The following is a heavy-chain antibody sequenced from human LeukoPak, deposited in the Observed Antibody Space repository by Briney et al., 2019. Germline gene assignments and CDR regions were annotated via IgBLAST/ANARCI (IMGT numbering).Heavy chain of an antibody. D-gene: IGHD5-12*01. Sequence: GESLKISCKGSGYSFTSYWIGGVRQMPGKGLEWVGIIYPGDSDTSYSPSFQGQVTISADKSISTAYLQWSSLTASDTAMYYCARQDSGYDRLFDPWGQGTLVTVSS. J-gene: IGHJ5*02. V-gene: IGHV5-51*01. CDR2: IYPGDSDT. CDR1: GYSFTSYW. CDR3: ARQDSGYDRLFDP.